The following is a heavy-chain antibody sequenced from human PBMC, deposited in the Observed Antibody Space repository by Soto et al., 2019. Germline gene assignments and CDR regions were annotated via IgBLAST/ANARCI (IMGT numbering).Heavy chain of an antibody. Sequence: PGGSLRLSCAASGFTFTSYAMHWVRQAPGQRLEWMGWINAGNGNTKYSQKFQGRVTITRDTSASTAYMELSSLRSEDTAVYYWARDPGYGYVNNGGQGPLVPVSS. CDR2: INAGNGNT. V-gene: IGHV1-3*01. CDR3: ARDPGYGYVNN. J-gene: IGHJ4*02. D-gene: IGHD5-18*01. CDR1: GFTFTSYA.